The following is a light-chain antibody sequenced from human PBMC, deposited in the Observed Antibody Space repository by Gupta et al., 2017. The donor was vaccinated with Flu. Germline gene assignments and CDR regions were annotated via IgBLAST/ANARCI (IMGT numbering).Light chain of an antibody. V-gene: IGLV1-51*02. Sequence: QSVLTQPPSVSAAPGQKVTISCSGGSSIFGSNFVSWYQQLPGTAPKLLFYENNKRPSGIPDRFSGSKSGTSATLDITGLQTGDEADYYCGTWDSTLSAGGLFGGGTKLTVL. J-gene: IGLJ3*02. CDR2: ENN. CDR3: GTWDSTLSAGGL. CDR1: SSIFGSNF.